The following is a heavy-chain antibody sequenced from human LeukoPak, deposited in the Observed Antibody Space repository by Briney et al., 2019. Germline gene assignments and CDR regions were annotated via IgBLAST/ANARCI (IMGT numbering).Heavy chain of an antibody. V-gene: IGHV5-51*01. D-gene: IGHD2/OR15-2a*01. J-gene: IGHJ1*01. CDR1: PYYFNDFW. CDR2: IYPADSDT. CDR3: ARGINDEYFQS. Sequence: GESLKISCQDSPYYFNDFWIGWVRQMPGKGLEWMGIIYPADSDTRYNPSFQGHVTISADRSASTAYLQWHSLKASDTAIYYCARGINDEYFQSWGQGTLVTVSS.